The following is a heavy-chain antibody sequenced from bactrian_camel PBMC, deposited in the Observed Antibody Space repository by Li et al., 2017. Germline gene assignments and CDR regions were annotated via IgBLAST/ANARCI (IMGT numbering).Heavy chain of an antibody. Sequence: DVQLVESGGGSVQAGGSLRLSCVASGYTLPMNMGWLRQAPGREREGVAHIDKNGVTAFADSLKDRITITRDNSKNTILLQMNNLIPEDTAMYYCAAEEFRCCTGGGYCYGIVVDYGYRTQGTQVTVS. CDR3: AAEEFRCCTGGGYCYGIVVDYGY. CDR2: IDKNGVT. J-gene: IGHJ4*01. D-gene: IGHD2*01. CDR1: GYTLPMN. V-gene: IGHV3S10*01.